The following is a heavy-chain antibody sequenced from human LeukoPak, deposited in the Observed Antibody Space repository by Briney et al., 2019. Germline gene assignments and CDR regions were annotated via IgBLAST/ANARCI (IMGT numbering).Heavy chain of an antibody. CDR3: ARLYGSGA. J-gene: IGHJ5*02. CDR2: INHSGST. Sequence: GSLRLSCAASGFTFSSYSMNWIRQPPGKGLEWIGEINHSGSTNYNPSLKSRVTISVDTSKNQFSLKLSSVTAADTAVYYCARLYGSGAWGQGTLVTVSS. CDR1: GFTFSSYS. V-gene: IGHV4-34*01. D-gene: IGHD3-10*01.